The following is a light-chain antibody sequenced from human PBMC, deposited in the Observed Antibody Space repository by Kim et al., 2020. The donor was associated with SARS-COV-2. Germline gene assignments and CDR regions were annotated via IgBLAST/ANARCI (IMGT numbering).Light chain of an antibody. Sequence: EIVLTQSPGTLSLSPGERATLSCRASQSVSSSYLAWYQQKPGQAPRLHIYGASSRATGIPDRFSGSGSGTDFTLTISRLEPEDFAVYYCQQYGSSPPNTFGQGTKLEI. J-gene: IGKJ2*01. CDR2: GAS. CDR3: QQYGSSPPNT. CDR1: QSVSSSY. V-gene: IGKV3-20*01.